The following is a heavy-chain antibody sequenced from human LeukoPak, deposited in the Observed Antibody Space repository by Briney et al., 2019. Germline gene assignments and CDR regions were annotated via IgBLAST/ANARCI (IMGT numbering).Heavy chain of an antibody. CDR1: GFTFSSYS. CDR2: ISSSSSTI. V-gene: IGHV3-48*01. Sequence: GGSLRLSCAASGFTFSSYSMNWVRQAPGKGLEWVSYISSSSSTIYYADSVKGLFTISRDNAKNSLYLQMNSLRAEDTAVYYCASGDYGHYYYGMDVWGQGTTVTVSS. CDR3: ASGDYGHYYYGMDV. J-gene: IGHJ6*02. D-gene: IGHD4-17*01.